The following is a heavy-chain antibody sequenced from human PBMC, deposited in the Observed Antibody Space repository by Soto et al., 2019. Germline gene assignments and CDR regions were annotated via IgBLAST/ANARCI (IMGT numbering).Heavy chain of an antibody. CDR2: INAGNGNT. CDR3: ARDRWDSSGFFDY. Sequence: QVQLVQSGAEVKKPGASVKVSCKASGYTFTSYAMHWVRQAPGQRLEWMGWINAGNGNTKYSQKFQGRVTITRDTSASTAYMELSSLRSEDTAVYYCARDRWDSSGFFDYWGQGTLVTVSS. J-gene: IGHJ4*02. V-gene: IGHV1-3*01. D-gene: IGHD6-19*01. CDR1: GYTFTSYA.